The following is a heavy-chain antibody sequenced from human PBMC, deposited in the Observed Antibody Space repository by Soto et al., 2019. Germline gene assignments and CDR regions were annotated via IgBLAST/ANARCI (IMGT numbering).Heavy chain of an antibody. D-gene: IGHD3-22*01. Sequence: ASVKVSCKASGYTFTSYYMHWVRQAPGQGLEWKGIINPCGGSTIYAQKLQGRVTMTTDTSTSTAYMELRSLRSDDTAVYYCARNTYYYDSSGYLVDYWGQGTLVTVSS. CDR1: GYTFTSYY. J-gene: IGHJ4*02. V-gene: IGHV1-46*01. CDR2: INPCGGST. CDR3: ARNTYYYDSSGYLVDY.